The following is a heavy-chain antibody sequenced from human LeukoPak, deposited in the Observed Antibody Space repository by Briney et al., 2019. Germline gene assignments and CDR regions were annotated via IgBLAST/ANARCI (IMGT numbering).Heavy chain of an antibody. CDR2: TYYRSTWNN. J-gene: IGHJ4*02. D-gene: IGHD6-13*01. V-gene: IGHV6-1*01. Sequence: SQILSFTFAITGDSVSSNSATWNWIRQSPSRGLEWLGRTYYRSTWNNDYATSVKSRITITPDTSKNLFSLQLNSVTPEDTAVYYCARISAAAADSWGQGTLVTVSS. CDR3: ARISAAAADS. CDR1: GDSVSSNSAT.